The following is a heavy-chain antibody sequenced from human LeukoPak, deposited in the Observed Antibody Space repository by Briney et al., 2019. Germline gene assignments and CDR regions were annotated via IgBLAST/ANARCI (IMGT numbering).Heavy chain of an antibody. CDR1: GFTFDDYA. D-gene: IGHD6-13*01. CDR3: AKDNAESSIAAANWFDP. V-gene: IGHV3-9*01. CDR2: ISWDSGSI. J-gene: IGHJ5*02. Sequence: GGSLRLSCAASGFTFDDYAMHWVRQGPGKGLEWVSGISWDSGSIYYADSVKGRFTISRDNAKNSLYLQMNSLRANDTAVYYCAKDNAESSIAAANWFDPWGQGTLVTVSS.